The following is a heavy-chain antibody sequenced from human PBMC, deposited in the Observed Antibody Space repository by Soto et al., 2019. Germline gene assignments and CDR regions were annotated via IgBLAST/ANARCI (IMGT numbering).Heavy chain of an antibody. D-gene: IGHD5-18*01. V-gene: IGHV4-4*02. Sequence: PSETLSLTCAVSGGSISTSNWWSWVRQPPGKGLEWIGEIYHSGSTNYNPSLKSRVIISLDKSKNQFSLKLSSVTAADTAVYYCARRLSSYGYFDYWGQGTLVTVSS. CDR1: GGSISTSNW. CDR3: ARRLSSYGYFDY. J-gene: IGHJ4*02. CDR2: IYHSGST.